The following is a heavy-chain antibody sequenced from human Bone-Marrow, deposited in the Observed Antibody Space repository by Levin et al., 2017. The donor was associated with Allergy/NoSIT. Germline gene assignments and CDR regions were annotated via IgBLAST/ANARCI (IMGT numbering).Heavy chain of an antibody. J-gene: IGHJ3*02. CDR1: GGSISNYY. Sequence: PSETLSLTCTVSGGSISNYYWTWIRQPPGKGLEWIGYIYYSGSINYNPSLKSRVTISVDTSKNQFSLNLTSVTAADTAVYYCARGRIYSGYDLHLIWGQGTMVTVSS. V-gene: IGHV4-59*01. CDR3: ARGRIYSGYDLHLI. CDR2: IYYSGSI. D-gene: IGHD5-12*01.